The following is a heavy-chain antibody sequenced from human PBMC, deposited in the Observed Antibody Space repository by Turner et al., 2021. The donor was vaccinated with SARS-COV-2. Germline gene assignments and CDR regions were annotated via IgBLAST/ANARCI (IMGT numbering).Heavy chain of an antibody. CDR3: ARDLEVAGGMDV. V-gene: IGHV3-23*01. J-gene: IGHJ6*02. CDR2: ISGSGGST. Sequence: EVQLLESGGGLVQPGGSLRLSCAASGFTFSTYAMSWVRQAPGKGLEWVSVISGSGGSTYYADSVKGRFTISRDNSKNTLYLQMNSLRAEDTAVYYCARDLEVAGGMDVWGQGTTVTVSS. CDR1: GFTFSTYA.